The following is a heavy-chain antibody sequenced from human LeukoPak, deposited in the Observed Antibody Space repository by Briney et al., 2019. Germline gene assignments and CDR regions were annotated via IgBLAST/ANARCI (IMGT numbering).Heavy chain of an antibody. V-gene: IGHV1-46*01. CDR2: INPTGGST. Sequence: VASVKVSCKASGYTFTSYYMHWVRQAPGQGLEWMGLINPTGGSTGYAQKFQGRVTMTRDTSMSTAYMELSRLTSDDTAVYYRARAGGRSWFDPWGQGTLVTVSS. J-gene: IGHJ5*02. CDR1: GYTFTSYY. CDR3: ARAGGRSWFDP.